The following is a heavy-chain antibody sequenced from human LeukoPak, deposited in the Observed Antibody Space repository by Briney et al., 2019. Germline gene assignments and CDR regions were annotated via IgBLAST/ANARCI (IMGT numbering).Heavy chain of an antibody. V-gene: IGHV4-4*02. CDR1: GGSMSSSNW. J-gene: IGHJ4*02. Sequence: SETLSLTCAVSGGSMSSSNWWSWVRQPPGKGLEWVGEIYHSGSTNYNPSLKSRVTILVDKSKNQFSLKLSSVTAADTAVYYCVRREVPYKFDYWGQGTLVTISS. CDR2: IYHSGST. CDR3: VRREVPYKFDY. D-gene: IGHD1-26*01.